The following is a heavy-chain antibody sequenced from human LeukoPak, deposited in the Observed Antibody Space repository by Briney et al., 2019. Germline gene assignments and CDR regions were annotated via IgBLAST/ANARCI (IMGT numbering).Heavy chain of an antibody. V-gene: IGHV4-4*07. Sequence: SETLSLTCTVSGGSISSYYWSWIRQPAGKGLEWIGRIYTSGSTNYNPSLKSRVTMSVDTSKNQFSLKLSSVTAADTAVYYCARDLTITFGGVIVTAFDIWGQGTMVTVSS. D-gene: IGHD3-16*02. CDR2: IYTSGST. CDR1: GGSISSYY. CDR3: ARDLTITFGGVIVTAFDI. J-gene: IGHJ3*02.